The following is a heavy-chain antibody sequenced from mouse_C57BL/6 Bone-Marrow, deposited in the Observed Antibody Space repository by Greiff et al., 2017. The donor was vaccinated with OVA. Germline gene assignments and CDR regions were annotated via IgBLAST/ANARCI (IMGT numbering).Heavy chain of an antibody. V-gene: IGHV5-17*01. CDR1: GFTFSDYG. CDR3: ARPGDYGSSYSDY. CDR2: ISSGSSTI. J-gene: IGHJ2*01. Sequence: EVKLVESGGGLVKPGGSLKLSCAASGFTFSDYGMHWVRQAPEKGLEWVAYISSGSSTIYYADTVKGRFTISRDNAKNTLFLQMTSLRSEDTAMYYCARPGDYGSSYSDYRGQGTTLTVSS. D-gene: IGHD1-1*01.